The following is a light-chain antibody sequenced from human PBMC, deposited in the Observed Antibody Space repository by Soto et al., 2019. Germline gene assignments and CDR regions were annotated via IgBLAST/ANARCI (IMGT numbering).Light chain of an antibody. Sequence: QSALTQPASVSGSPGQSITISCTGTSSDVGSYNFVSWYQQHPGKAPKLMIYEGSKRPSGDSNRFSGSKSGNTASLTISGLQAEDEADYYCCSYAGSSTWVFGTGTKVTVL. CDR2: EGS. V-gene: IGLV2-23*01. CDR1: SSDVGSYNF. J-gene: IGLJ1*01. CDR3: CSYAGSSTWV.